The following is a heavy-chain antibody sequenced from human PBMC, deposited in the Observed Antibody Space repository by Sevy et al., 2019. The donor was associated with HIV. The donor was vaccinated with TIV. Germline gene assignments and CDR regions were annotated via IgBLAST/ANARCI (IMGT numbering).Heavy chain of an antibody. V-gene: IGHV4-30-4*01. CDR3: AREEYSYGFDY. D-gene: IGHD5-18*01. CDR1: GGSISSGDYY. J-gene: IGHJ4*02. CDR2: IYYSGST. Sequence: SETLSLTCTVSGGSISSGDYYWSWIRQPPGKGLEWIGYIYYSGSTYYNPSLKSRVTISVVTSKNQFSLKLSSVTAADTAVYYCAREEYSYGFDYWGQGTLVTVSS.